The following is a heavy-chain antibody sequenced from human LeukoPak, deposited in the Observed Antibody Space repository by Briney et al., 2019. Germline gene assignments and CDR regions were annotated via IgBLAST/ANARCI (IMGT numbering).Heavy chain of an antibody. CDR1: GGSISSGEYY. D-gene: IGHD5-24*01. CDR2: IHYSGTT. Sequence: PSETLSLTCTVSGGSISSGEYYWTWIRQHPGKGLGWIGHIHYSGTTYYNPSFQSRVTISPDTSKNQFSLKVNSVTAADTAVYYCAGGRDAYKTGYWGQGTLVTVSS. J-gene: IGHJ4*02. CDR3: AGGRDAYKTGY. V-gene: IGHV4-31*03.